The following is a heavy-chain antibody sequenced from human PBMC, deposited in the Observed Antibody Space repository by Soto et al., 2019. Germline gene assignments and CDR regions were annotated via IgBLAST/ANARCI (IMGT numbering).Heavy chain of an antibody. D-gene: IGHD3-22*01. CDR2: IAKDGSNK. CDR1: GFTFSSYV. CDR3: AREDERSGYAGTFHH. Sequence: QVQLVESGGAVVQPGRSLSLSCAASGFTFSSYVMHWVRQAPGKGLEWVAAIAKDGSNKHYSDSVKDRFTISRDNSKSTLNLQMNTLGGEDTAVYHCAREDERSGYAGTFHHWGQGTLVTVAS. J-gene: IGHJ1*01. V-gene: IGHV3-30-3*01.